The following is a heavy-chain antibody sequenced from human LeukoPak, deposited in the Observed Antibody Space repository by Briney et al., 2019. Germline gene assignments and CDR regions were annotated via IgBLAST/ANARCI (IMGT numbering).Heavy chain of an antibody. CDR1: GGSISSYY. Sequence: SETLSLTCTVSGGSISSYYWSWIRQPPGEGLEWIGYIYYSGSTNYNPSLKSRVTISVDTSKNQFSLKLSSVTAADTAVYYCARAPGDAFDIWGQGTMVTVSS. J-gene: IGHJ3*02. V-gene: IGHV4-59*01. CDR2: IYYSGST. CDR3: ARAPGDAFDI.